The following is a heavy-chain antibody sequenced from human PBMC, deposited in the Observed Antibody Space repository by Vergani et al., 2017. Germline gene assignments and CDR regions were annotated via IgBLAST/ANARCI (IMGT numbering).Heavy chain of an antibody. J-gene: IGHJ5*02. V-gene: IGHV3-30-3*01. CDR3: ARIAAAGPFDP. Sequence: QVQLVESGGGVVQPGRSLRLSCAASGFTFSSYAMHWVRQAPGKGLELVAVISYDGSNKYSAYSVKGRFTISRDNSKNTLYLQMNSLRAEDTAVYYCARIAAAGPFDPWGQGTLVTVSA. CDR2: ISYDGSNK. CDR1: GFTFSSYA. D-gene: IGHD6-13*01.